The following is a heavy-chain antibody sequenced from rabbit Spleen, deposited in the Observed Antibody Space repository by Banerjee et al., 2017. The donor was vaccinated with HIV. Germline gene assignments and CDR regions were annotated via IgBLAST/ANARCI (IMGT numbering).Heavy chain of an antibody. Sequence: QEQLEESGGGLVKPEGSLTLTCKASGFSFSDRDVMCWVRQAPGKGLEWIACINTYTGKSVYASWATGRFTISKTSSTTVTLQMTSLTAADTATYFCARDGYTTGDYHRYFNLWGQGTLVTVS. J-gene: IGHJ4*01. CDR2: INTYTGKS. CDR1: GFSFSDRDV. D-gene: IGHD7-1*01. V-gene: IGHV1S45*01. CDR3: ARDGYTTGDYHRYFNL.